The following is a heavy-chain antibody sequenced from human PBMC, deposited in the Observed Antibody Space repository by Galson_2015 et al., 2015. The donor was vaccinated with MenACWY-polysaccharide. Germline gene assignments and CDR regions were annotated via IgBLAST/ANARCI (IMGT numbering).Heavy chain of an antibody. CDR3: ARVEKYSGSYYILH. CDR1: GYSISSGYY. V-gene: IGHV4-38-2*01. CDR2: IYHSGST. D-gene: IGHD1-26*01. Sequence: ETLSLTCAVSGYSISSGYYWGWIRQPPGKGLEWIGSIYHSGSTYYNPSLKSRVTISIDTSKNQFSLKLSSVTAADTAVYYCARVEKYSGSYYILHWGQGTLATVSS. J-gene: IGHJ4*02.